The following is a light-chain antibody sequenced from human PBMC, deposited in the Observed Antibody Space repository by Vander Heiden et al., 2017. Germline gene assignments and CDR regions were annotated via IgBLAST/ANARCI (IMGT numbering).Light chain of an antibody. CDR3: AAWDDSLNGFYV. V-gene: IGLV1-44*01. Sequence: QSVLTQPPSASGTPGQRITISCSGGSSNIGTNTVNWFQHLPGTAPKLLIYANSLRPSGVPDRFSGSKSGTSASLAISGLQSEDEADYYCAAWDDSLNGFYVFGTGTRVTV. CDR1: SSNIGTNT. CDR2: ANS. J-gene: IGLJ1*01.